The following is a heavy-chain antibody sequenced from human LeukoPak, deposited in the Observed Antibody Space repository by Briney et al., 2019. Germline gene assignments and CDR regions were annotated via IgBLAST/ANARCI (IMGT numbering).Heavy chain of an antibody. Sequence: ASVKVSCKASGYTFTSYGISWLRQAPGQGLEWMGWISAYNGNTNYAQKLQGRVTMTTDTSTSTAYMELRSLRSDDTAVYYCARDSTVTTFRGCVDPWGQGTLVTVSS. CDR2: ISAYNGNT. CDR1: GYTFTSYG. V-gene: IGHV1-18*01. J-gene: IGHJ5*02. CDR3: ARDSTVTTFRGCVDP. D-gene: IGHD4-17*01.